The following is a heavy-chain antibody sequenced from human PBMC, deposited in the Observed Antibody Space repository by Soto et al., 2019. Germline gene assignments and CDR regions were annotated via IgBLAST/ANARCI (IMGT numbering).Heavy chain of an antibody. CDR2: ISSSSSTI. Sequence: SCAASGFTFSSYSMNWVRQAPGKGLEWVSYISSSSSTIYYADSVKGRFTISRDNAKNSPYPQMNSLRDEDTAVYYCARDYYDSSGPFDYWGQGTLVTVSS. CDR1: GFTFSSYS. CDR3: ARDYYDSSGPFDY. J-gene: IGHJ4*02. V-gene: IGHV3-48*02. D-gene: IGHD3-22*01.